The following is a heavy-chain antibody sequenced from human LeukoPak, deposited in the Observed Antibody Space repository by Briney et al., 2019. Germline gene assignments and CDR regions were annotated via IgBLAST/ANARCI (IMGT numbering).Heavy chain of an antibody. CDR1: GFTFSSYS. Sequence: GGSLRLSCAASGFTFSSYSMSWARQAPGKGLEWVSGISGGGVTTYYADSVKGRFTISRDNSKNTLYLQMNSLRADDTAIYYCARNQQLGGHSYYYYGMDVWGQGTTVTVSS. CDR3: ARNQQLGGHSYYYYGMDV. CDR2: ISGGGVTT. D-gene: IGHD3-16*01. V-gene: IGHV3-23*01. J-gene: IGHJ6*02.